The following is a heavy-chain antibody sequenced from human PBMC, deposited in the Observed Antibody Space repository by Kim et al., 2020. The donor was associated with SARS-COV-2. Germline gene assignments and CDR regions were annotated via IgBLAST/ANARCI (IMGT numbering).Heavy chain of an antibody. CDR2: INTNTGNP. Sequence: ASVKVSCKASGYTFTSYAMNWVRQAPGQGLEWMGWINTNTGNPTYAQGFTGRFVFSLDTSVSTAYLQISSLKAEDTAVYYCARDSEGAGIYYYYYMDVWGKGTTVTVSS. J-gene: IGHJ6*03. D-gene: IGHD1-26*01. CDR1: GYTFTSYA. V-gene: IGHV7-4-1*02. CDR3: ARDSEGAGIYYYYYMDV.